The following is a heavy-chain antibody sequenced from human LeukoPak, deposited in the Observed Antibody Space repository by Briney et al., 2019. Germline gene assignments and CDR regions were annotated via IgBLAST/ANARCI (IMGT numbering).Heavy chain of an antibody. CDR3: AKESLEWLLSYYYYMDV. CDR2: ISGSGGST. CDR1: GFTFGSYA. V-gene: IGHV3-23*01. D-gene: IGHD3-3*01. J-gene: IGHJ6*03. Sequence: PGGSLRLSCAASGFTFGSYAMSWVRQAPGKGLEWVSAISGSGGSTYYADSVKGRFTISRDNSKNTLYLQMNSLRAEDTAVYYCAKESLEWLLSYYYYMDVWGKGTTVTVSS.